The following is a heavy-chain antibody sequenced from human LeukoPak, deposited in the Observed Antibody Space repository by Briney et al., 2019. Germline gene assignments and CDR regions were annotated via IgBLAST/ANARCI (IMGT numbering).Heavy chain of an antibody. Sequence: SETLSLTCTVSGDSISSGDYYWSWIRQPAGKGLEWIGRISSSGSTNYNPSLKSRVTISVDTSKNQFSLKLSSVTAADTAVYYCARDGLGDRKRWNYWGQGTLVTVSS. V-gene: IGHV4-61*02. CDR3: ARDGLGDRKRWNY. CDR2: ISSSGST. D-gene: IGHD3/OR15-3a*01. CDR1: GDSISSGDYY. J-gene: IGHJ4*02.